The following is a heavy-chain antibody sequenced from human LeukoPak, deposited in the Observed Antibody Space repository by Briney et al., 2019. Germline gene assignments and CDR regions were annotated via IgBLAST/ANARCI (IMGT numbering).Heavy chain of an antibody. CDR1: GFTFSSYW. CDR3: AREGIAVAVYLNY. D-gene: IGHD6-19*01. CDR2: IKQDGSEK. Sequence: GGSLRLSCAASGFTFSSYWMSWVRQAPGKGLEWVANIKQDGSEKYYVDSVKGRFTISRDNAKNSLYLQMNSLRAEDTAVYYCAREGIAVAVYLNYWGQGTLVTVSS. J-gene: IGHJ4*02. V-gene: IGHV3-7*03.